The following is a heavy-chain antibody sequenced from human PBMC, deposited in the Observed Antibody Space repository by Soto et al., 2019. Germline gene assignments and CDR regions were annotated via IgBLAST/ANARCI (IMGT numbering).Heavy chain of an antibody. D-gene: IGHD2-2*01. V-gene: IGHV7-4-1*01. CDR2: INTNTGNP. CDR1: GYTFTSYA. J-gene: IGHJ6*02. CDR3: ARDLVVPLANEVGLSYYGMEV. Sequence: ASVKVSCKAAGYTFTSYAMNWVRQAPGQGLEWMGWINTNTGNPTYAQGFTGRFVFSLDTSVSTAYLQICSLKAEDTAVYYCARDLVVPLANEVGLSYYGMEVWGQGTRVTVSS.